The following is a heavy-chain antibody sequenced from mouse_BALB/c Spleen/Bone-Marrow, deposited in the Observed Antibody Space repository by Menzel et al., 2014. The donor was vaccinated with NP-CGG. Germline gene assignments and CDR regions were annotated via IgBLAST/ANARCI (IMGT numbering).Heavy chain of an antibody. CDR1: GFDSSRYW. Sequence: EVKLMESGGGLVQPGGSLKLSCAASGFDSSRYWMSWVRQAPGKGLEWIGEINPDSSTINYTPSLKDKFIISRDNAKNTLYLQMSKVSSEDTALYYCARQGYYGKGDYWGQGTTLTVSS. CDR2: INPDSSTI. V-gene: IGHV4-1*02. D-gene: IGHD2-1*01. CDR3: ARQGYYGKGDY. J-gene: IGHJ2*01.